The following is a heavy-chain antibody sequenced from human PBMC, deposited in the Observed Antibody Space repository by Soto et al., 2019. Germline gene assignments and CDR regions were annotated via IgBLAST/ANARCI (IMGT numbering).Heavy chain of an antibody. D-gene: IGHD1-26*01. CDR1: GFTVSSYS. Sequence: EVQLVESGGGLVQPGGSLRLSCAASGFTVSSYSMNWVRQAPGRGLEWVSSISSSNSYIYQADSVRGRFTISRDNAKNSLYLQMNSLRAEDTAVYYCAREFSHSGSYYEYWGQGTLVTVSS. CDR2: ISSSNSYI. J-gene: IGHJ4*02. V-gene: IGHV3-21*01. CDR3: AREFSHSGSYYEY.